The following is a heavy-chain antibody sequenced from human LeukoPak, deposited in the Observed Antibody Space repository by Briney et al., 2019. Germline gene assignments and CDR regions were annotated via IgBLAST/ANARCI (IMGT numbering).Heavy chain of an antibody. CDR2: ISHSGSNL. D-gene: IGHD2-15*01. Sequence: PGGSLRLSCAASGFTFSDSFMNWIRQAPGKGLEWLSYISHSGSNLDYAESVRGRFTISRDNANHSLYLQINSLRAEDTAVYYCARGYSSGVPDYWGQGTLVTVSS. CDR3: ARGYSSGVPDY. V-gene: IGHV3-11*01. J-gene: IGHJ4*02. CDR1: GFTFSDSF.